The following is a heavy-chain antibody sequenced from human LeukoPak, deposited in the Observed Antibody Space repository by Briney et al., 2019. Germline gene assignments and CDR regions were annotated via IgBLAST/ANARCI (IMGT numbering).Heavy chain of an antibody. CDR1: GYTFTNYY. J-gene: IGHJ6*02. V-gene: IGHV1-46*01. Sequence: ASVKVSCKASGYTFTNYYMHWVRQAPGQGLEWMGIVNPSGGSTSYAQKFQGRSTMTRDTSTTTVYMELSSLRSEDTVVYYCARAEWHGMDVWGQGTTVTVSS. CDR2: VNPSGGST. CDR3: ARAEWHGMDV. D-gene: IGHD3-3*01.